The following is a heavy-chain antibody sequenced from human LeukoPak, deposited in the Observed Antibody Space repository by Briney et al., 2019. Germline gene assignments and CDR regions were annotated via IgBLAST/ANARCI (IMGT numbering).Heavy chain of an antibody. D-gene: IGHD3-10*01. V-gene: IGHV4-38-2*02. CDR2: VFHRGTT. CDR1: GYSINNAFY. Sequence: PSETLSLTCTVSGYSINNAFYWGWIRVPPGKGLEWIGSVFHRGTTYYNSSLKSRVNISIDTSKNQFSLKLNSLTAEDTAMYYCVRDGYYGSGSPGWFGPWGPGTLVIVSA. J-gene: IGHJ5*02. CDR3: VRDGYYGSGSPGWFGP.